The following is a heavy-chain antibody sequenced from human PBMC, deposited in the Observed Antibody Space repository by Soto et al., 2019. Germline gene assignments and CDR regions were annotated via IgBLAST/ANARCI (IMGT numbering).Heavy chain of an antibody. J-gene: IGHJ4*02. V-gene: IGHV3-23*01. CDR1: GFTFSSYA. CDR2: LSDGGGRT. Sequence: EVQLLESGGGLVQPGGSLRRSCAASGFTFSSYAMSWVRQAPGKGLEWVSTLSDGGGRTYYADSVKGRVTISRDNSKNKLYLQMNSLRAADTATYYCAKGLVVPAVIFAQWGQGTLVTVSS. CDR3: AKGLVVPAVIFAQ. D-gene: IGHD2-2*01.